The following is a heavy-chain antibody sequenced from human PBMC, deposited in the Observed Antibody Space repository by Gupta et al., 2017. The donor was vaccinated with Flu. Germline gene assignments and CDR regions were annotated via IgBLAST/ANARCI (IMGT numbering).Heavy chain of an antibody. CDR1: GFTFSSYA. CDR2: ISGSIDNT. J-gene: IGHJ6*02. D-gene: IGHD1-26*01. Sequence: EVPLLESGGGLVQPGGSLRLSCAASGFTFSSYAMSWVRQAPGKGLEWVSVISGSIDNTYYADSVKGRFTISRDNSKNTLYLQMNSLRAEDTAVYYCARSPYPWADPYGMDVWGQGTTVTVSS. CDR3: ARSPYPWADPYGMDV. V-gene: IGHV3-23*01.